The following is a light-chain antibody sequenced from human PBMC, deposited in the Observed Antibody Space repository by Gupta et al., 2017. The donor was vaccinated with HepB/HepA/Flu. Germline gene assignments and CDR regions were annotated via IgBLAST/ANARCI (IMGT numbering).Light chain of an antibody. V-gene: IGLV3-1*01. CDR1: KLGDKY. Sequence: SYELTHPHSVSVSPGQTGSITCSGDKLGDKYACWYQQKPGQSPVLVIYQDSKRPSGIPERFSGSNSGNTATLTISGTQAMDEADYYCQAWDSSTAVYVFGTRTKVTVL. CDR2: QDS. CDR3: QAWDSSTAVYV. J-gene: IGLJ1*01.